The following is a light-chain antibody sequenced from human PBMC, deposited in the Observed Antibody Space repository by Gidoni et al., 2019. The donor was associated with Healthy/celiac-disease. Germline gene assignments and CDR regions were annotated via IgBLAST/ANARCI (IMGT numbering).Light chain of an antibody. CDR1: QSLLHINGYNY. J-gene: IGKJ5*01. CDR3: MQALQTPIT. V-gene: IGKV2-28*01. Sequence: DIVMTQSPLSMPVTPGEPASISCRSSQSLLHINGYNYLDWYLQKPGQSPQLLIYLGSHRASGVPDRFSGSGSVTDFTLKISRVEAEYVGVYYCMQALQTPITFGQGTRLEIK. CDR2: LGS.